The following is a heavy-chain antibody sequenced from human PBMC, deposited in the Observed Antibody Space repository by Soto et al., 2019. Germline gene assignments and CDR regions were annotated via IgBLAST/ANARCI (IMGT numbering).Heavy chain of an antibody. CDR1: GYTFTSFY. D-gene: IGHD6-13*01. CDR3: ARGLTAGDY. J-gene: IGHJ4*02. Sequence: SVKVSCRASGYTFTSFYIDCVRQAPGQGLEWMAIINPNGGSTSYAQNLQGRVTLNRDTSTNTVYMELSSLRSEDTAVYYCARGLTAGDYWGQGTLVTGSS. V-gene: IGHV1-46*01. CDR2: INPNGGST.